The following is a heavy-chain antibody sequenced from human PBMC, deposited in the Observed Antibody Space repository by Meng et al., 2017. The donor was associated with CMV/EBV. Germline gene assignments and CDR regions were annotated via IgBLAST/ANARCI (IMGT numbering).Heavy chain of an antibody. CDR3: ARDSSGYDFWSGYYTGLFDY. Sequence: LSLTCAASVFTFSSYAMHWVRQAPGKGLEWVAVISYDGSNKYYADSVKGRFTISRDNSKNTLYLQMNSLRAEDTAVYYCARDSSGYDFWSGYYTGLFDYWGQGTLVTVSS. V-gene: IGHV3-30-3*01. J-gene: IGHJ4*02. CDR1: VFTFSSYA. CDR2: ISYDGSNK. D-gene: IGHD3-3*01.